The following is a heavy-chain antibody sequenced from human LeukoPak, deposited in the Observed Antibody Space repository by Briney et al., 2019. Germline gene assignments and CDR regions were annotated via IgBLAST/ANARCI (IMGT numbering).Heavy chain of an antibody. CDR3: GRDQLGDGYIIDY. V-gene: IGHV3-7*01. CDR2: IKQDGSEK. CDR1: GFTFSTYW. J-gene: IGHJ4*02. Sequence: PGGSLRLSCAVSGFTFSTYWMSWVRQAPGKGLEWVANIKQDGSEKYYVDSVKGRFTISRDNAKNTLYLQMNSLRAEDTAVYYCGRDQLGDGYIIDYWGQGTPVTVSS. D-gene: IGHD5-24*01.